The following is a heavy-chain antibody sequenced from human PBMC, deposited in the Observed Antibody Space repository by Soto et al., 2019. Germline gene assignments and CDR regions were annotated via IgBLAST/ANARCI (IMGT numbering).Heavy chain of an antibody. CDR2: INTDGSII. V-gene: IGHV3-74*01. CDR3: ARDTDGLHY. Sequence: EVQQVESGGGLVQPGESLRLSCAASGLIFSNYKTHWVRQAPGKGLVWVSRINTDGSIIDYADSVKGRFTVSRDNAKNTLYLQMNSLRADDTAVYYCARDTDGLHYWGHGTLVTVSS. CDR1: GLIFSNYK. J-gene: IGHJ4*01.